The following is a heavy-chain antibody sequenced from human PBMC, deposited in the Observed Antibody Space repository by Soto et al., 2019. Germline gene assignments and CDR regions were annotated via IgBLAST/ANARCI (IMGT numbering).Heavy chain of an antibody. J-gene: IGHJ4*02. CDR3: ARGPSPSSTSDRNDY. CDR2: INHSGST. D-gene: IGHD2-2*01. Sequence: QVQLQQWGAGLLKPSETLSLTCAVYGGSFSGYYWSWIRQPPGKGLEWIGEINHSGSTNYNPSLKSRVTISVDTSKNQFSPKLSSVTAADTAVYYCARGPSPSSTSDRNDYWGQGTLVTVSS. CDR1: GGSFSGYY. V-gene: IGHV4-34*01.